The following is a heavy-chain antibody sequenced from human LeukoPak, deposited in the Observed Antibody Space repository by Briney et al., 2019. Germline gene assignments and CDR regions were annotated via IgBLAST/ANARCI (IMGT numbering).Heavy chain of an antibody. V-gene: IGHV3-23*01. CDR1: GFSFSSFA. CDR2: ITGGHYAT. CDR3: TKDPNGDYIGAFDP. D-gene: IGHD4-17*01. Sequence: GGSLRLSCAASGFSFSSFAMTWVRQAPGKELEWVSSITGGHYATYNTDSVKGRFTISRDNAKNTLYLQMNSLRADDTAIYYCTKDPNGDYIGAFDPWGQGTLVTVSS. J-gene: IGHJ5*02.